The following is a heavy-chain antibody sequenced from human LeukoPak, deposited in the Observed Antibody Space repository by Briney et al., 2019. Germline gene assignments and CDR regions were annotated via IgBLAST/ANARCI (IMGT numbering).Heavy chain of an antibody. V-gene: IGHV5-51*01. CDR1: GYSFTSYW. CDR3: ARVASGSHGWFDP. Sequence: NLGESLKISCKSSGYSFTSYWIGWVRQMPGKGLEWMGIIYPGDSGTRYSPSFQGQVTISADKSISTAYLQWSSLKASDTAMYYCARVASGSHGWFDPWGQGTLVTVSS. D-gene: IGHD1-26*01. CDR2: IYPGDSGT. J-gene: IGHJ5*02.